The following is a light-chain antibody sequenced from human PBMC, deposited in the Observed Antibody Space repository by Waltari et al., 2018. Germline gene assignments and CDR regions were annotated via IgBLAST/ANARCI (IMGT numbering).Light chain of an antibody. CDR2: EVS. J-gene: IGLJ1*01. Sequence: QSALPQPASVSGSPGQSITISCTGTSSDVGGYNYIYWYQHHPGKAPKLMIYEVSNRPSGVSNRFSGSKSGNTASLTISGLQAEDEADYYCSSYTSSSTQVFGTGTKVTVL. CDR3: SSYTSSSTQV. CDR1: SSDVGGYNY. V-gene: IGLV2-14*01.